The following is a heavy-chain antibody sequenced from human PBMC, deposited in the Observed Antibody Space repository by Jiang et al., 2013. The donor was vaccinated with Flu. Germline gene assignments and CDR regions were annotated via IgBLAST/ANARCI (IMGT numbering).Heavy chain of an antibody. CDR3: ARLRYDQDYYYYYYMDV. Sequence: TLSLTCTVSGGSISSYYWSWIRQPPGKGLEWIGYIYYSGSTNYNPSLKSRVTISVDTSKNQFSLKLSSVTAADTAVYYCARLRYDQDYYYYYYMDVWGKGTTVTVSS. V-gene: IGHV4-59*01. CDR2: IYYSGST. D-gene: IGHD4-17*01. J-gene: IGHJ6*03. CDR1: GGSISSYY.